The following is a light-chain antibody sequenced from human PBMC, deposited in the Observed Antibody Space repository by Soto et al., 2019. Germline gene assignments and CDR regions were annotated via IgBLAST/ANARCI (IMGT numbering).Light chain of an antibody. CDR2: EGS. V-gene: IGLV2-23*01. J-gene: IGLJ2*01. Sequence: QSALTQPASVSGSPGQSITISCTGTSSDVGSYNFVSWYQQHPGKAPKLMIYEGSKRPSGVSNRFSGSTSGNTASLTISGHQAEDEAYYYCCSYAGNSILVFGGGTKVTVL. CDR3: CSYAGNSILV. CDR1: SSDVGSYNF.